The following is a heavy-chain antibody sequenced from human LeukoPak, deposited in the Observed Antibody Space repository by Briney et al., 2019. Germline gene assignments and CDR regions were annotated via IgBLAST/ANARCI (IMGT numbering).Heavy chain of an antibody. Sequence: PSETLSLTCTVSGGSISSSSYYWGWIRQPPGKGLEWIGSIYYSGSTYYNPSLKSRVTISVDTSKNQFSLKLSSVTAADTAVYYCARDRVLRYFDWLLQAWVYWGQGTLVTVSS. CDR1: GGSISSSSYY. V-gene: IGHV4-39*07. J-gene: IGHJ4*02. CDR2: IYYSGST. CDR3: ARDRVLRYFDWLLQAWVY. D-gene: IGHD3-9*01.